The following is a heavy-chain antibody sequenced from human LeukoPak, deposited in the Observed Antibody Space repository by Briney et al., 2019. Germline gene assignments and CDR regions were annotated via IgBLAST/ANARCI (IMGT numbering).Heavy chain of an antibody. CDR3: ARGGLSTMWGLDY. CDR2: ISAYSGVT. D-gene: IGHD3-3*02. Sequence: ASVKVSCKASGYIFNTNGINWVRQAPGQGLAWVAYISAYSGVTNSAQKFRDRVTTTTDTSTSTAYMELRSPTSDDSAVYYCARGGLSTMWGLDYWGQGTLVTVSS. J-gene: IGHJ4*02. V-gene: IGHV1-18*01. CDR1: GYIFNTNG.